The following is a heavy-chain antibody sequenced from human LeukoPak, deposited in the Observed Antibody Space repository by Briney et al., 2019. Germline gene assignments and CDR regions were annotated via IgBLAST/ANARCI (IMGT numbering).Heavy chain of an antibody. Sequence: GASVKVSCKASGYTFTSYYMHWVRRAPGQGLEWMGIINPSGGSTSYAQKFQGRVTMTRDTSTSTVYMELSSLRSEDTAVYYCARDPLHRHPGYWGQGTLVTVSS. V-gene: IGHV1-46*01. CDR1: GYTFTSYY. J-gene: IGHJ4*02. CDR2: INPSGGST. CDR3: ARDPLHRHPGY.